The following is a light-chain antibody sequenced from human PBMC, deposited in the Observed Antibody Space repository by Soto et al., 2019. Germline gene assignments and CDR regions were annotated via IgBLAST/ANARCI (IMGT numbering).Light chain of an antibody. CDR3: QQYNDYIT. CDR1: QSISTW. V-gene: IGKV1-5*01. J-gene: IGKJ5*01. CDR2: AAS. Sequence: DTQMNQSPSTLSASIGDRVTITCRASQSISTWLAWYQQKPGKAPKLLIYAASTLENGVPTRFSGTGSETEFTLTVSSLQPDDSATYYCQQYNDYITFGQGTRLEI.